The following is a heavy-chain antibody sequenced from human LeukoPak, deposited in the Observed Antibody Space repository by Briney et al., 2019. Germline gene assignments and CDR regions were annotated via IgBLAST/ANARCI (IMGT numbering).Heavy chain of an antibody. Sequence: GALVKVSCKASGGTFSSYAISWVRQAPGQGLEWMGRIIPIFGTANYAQKFQGRVTITTDESTSTAYMELSSLRSEDTAVYYCARDTVGAILTDAFDIWGQGTMVTVSS. D-gene: IGHD1-26*01. CDR1: GGTFSSYA. V-gene: IGHV1-69*05. CDR2: IIPIFGTA. J-gene: IGHJ3*02. CDR3: ARDTVGAILTDAFDI.